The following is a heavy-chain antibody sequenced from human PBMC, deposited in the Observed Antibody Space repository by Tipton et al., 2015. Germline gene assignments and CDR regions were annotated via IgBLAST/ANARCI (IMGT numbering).Heavy chain of an antibody. V-gene: IGHV4-59*08. CDR1: GDSISSYY. Sequence: TLSLTCTVSGDSISSYYWSWIRQPPGKGLEWIGYIYYSGSTHYNPSLTSRVAISVDTSKNHFSLKLTSVTAADTALYYCARHRFTGSYYDAFDIWGQGTMVTVSS. D-gene: IGHD1-26*01. CDR3: ARHRFTGSYYDAFDI. J-gene: IGHJ3*02. CDR2: IYYSGST.